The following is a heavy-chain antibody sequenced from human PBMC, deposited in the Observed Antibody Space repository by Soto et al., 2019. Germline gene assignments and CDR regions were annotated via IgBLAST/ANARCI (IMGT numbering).Heavy chain of an antibody. CDR2: ICGCGGST. J-gene: IGHJ6*03. V-gene: IGHV3-23*01. CDR3: AKDYYYYMDV. CDR1: GFSFSSYA. Sequence: EVQLLESGGGLVQPRGSLRLSCAASGFSFSSYAMSWVRQAPGKGLEWVSAICGCGGSTYYADPVKGRFTISRDNSKNTLYLQMNSLRAEDTAVYYCAKDYYYYMDVWGKGTTVTVSS.